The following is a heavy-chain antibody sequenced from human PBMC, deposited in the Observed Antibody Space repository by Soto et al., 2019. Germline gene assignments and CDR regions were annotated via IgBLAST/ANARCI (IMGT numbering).Heavy chain of an antibody. J-gene: IGHJ4*02. D-gene: IGHD6-6*01. CDR1: GFSFTGYA. V-gene: IGHV3-30*14. Sequence: QGQLVESWGGVVQPGRSLRLSCAASGFSFTGYAMHWVRQAPGKGLEWVALTSYDGSNKYYADSVKGRFTISRDNSRDTLYLQMTRLRPEDTAMYYCARDFASSSSGICATIDYWGQGTLVIVSS. CDR2: TSYDGSNK. CDR3: ARDFASSSSGICATIDY.